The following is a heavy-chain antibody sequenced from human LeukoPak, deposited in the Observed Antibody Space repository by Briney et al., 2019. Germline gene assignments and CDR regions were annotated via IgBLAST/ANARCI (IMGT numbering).Heavy chain of an antibody. CDR1: GFTFDRYW. J-gene: IGHJ4*02. V-gene: IGHV3-74*01. CDR2: INQDGRYI. Sequence: PGGSLRLSCAASGFTFDRYWMHWVRQTPGKGLVWVSRINQDGRYISYADSVQGRFTISRDTAKSTLFLQMNSLRVEDTAIYFCAREATVGGALEDWGQGALVTVSS. D-gene: IGHD1-26*01. CDR3: AREATVGGALED.